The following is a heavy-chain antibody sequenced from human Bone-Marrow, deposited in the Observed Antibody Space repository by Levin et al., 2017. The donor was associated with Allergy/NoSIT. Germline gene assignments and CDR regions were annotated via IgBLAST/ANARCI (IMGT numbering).Heavy chain of an antibody. CDR1: GDSIGNYY. Sequence: LRLSCTVSGDSIGNYYWSWIRQSPGKGLEWIGHVFFTGGTNYSPSLKRRVTISVDTSKNQFSLKLNSVTAADTAVYYCARGSPIDYWGQGILVTVSS. CDR3: ARGSPIDY. J-gene: IGHJ4*02. V-gene: IGHV4-59*01. CDR2: VFFTGGT.